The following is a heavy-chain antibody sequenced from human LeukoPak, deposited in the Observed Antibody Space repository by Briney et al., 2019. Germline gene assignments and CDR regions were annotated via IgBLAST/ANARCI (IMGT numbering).Heavy chain of an antibody. J-gene: IGHJ6*02. CDR3: ARAEGSDSLNYYGMDV. D-gene: IGHD2-21*02. V-gene: IGHV3-30-3*01. CDR2: ISSDGSKK. Sequence: GGSLRLSCAASGFTLSRYAVHWVRQAPGKGLEWVAVISSDGSKKYYADSVKGRFTISRDNSKNTLYLQVNSLRAEDTAVYYCARAEGSDSLNYYGMDVWGQGTTVTVSS. CDR1: GFTLSRYA.